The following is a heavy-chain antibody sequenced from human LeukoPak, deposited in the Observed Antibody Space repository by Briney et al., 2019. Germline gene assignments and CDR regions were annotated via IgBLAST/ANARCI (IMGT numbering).Heavy chain of an antibody. CDR3: ARQYYYDSSGYWEGIDY. J-gene: IGHJ4*02. CDR1: GFTVSSNY. CDR2: INIGGST. Sequence: GGSLRLSCAVSGFTVSSNYMSWVRQAPGKGLEWVSLINIGGSTYYADSVKGRFTISRDNSKNTLYLQMNSLRAEDTAVYYCARQYYYDSSGYWEGIDYWGQGTLVTVSS. V-gene: IGHV3-53*05. D-gene: IGHD3-22*01.